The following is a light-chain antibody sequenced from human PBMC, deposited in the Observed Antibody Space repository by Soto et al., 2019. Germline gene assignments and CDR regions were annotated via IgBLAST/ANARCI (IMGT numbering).Light chain of an antibody. Sequence: DIQMTQSPSSVSASVGDRVTITCRASQSISTWLAWYQQKPGKAPKVLIYGASNLQSGVPSRFSGSGSGTDFTLTISSLQPEDFATYYCQQADSFPFTFGQGTRLEIK. V-gene: IGKV1D-12*01. J-gene: IGKJ5*01. CDR3: QQADSFPFT. CDR1: QSISTW. CDR2: GAS.